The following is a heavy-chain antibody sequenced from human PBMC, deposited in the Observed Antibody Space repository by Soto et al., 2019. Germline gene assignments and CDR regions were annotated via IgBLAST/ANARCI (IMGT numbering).Heavy chain of an antibody. J-gene: IGHJ3*02. Sequence: GGSLRLSCAASGFTFSSYSMNWVRQAPGKGLEWVSSISSSSSYIYYADSVKGRFTISRDKAKNSLYLQMNSLRAEDTAVYYCARGLYSGYDLDAFDIWGQGTMVTVSS. CDR3: ARGLYSGYDLDAFDI. V-gene: IGHV3-21*01. CDR2: ISSSSSYI. CDR1: GFTFSSYS. D-gene: IGHD5-12*01.